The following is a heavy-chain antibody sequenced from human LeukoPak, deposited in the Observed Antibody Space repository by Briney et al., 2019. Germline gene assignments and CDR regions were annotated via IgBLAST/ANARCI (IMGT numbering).Heavy chain of an antibody. CDR1: GFIFEEYG. V-gene: IGHV3-20*04. CDR3: ARGSSFHNY. D-gene: IGHD6-6*01. CDR2: INGNGGSR. Sequence: GGSLRPSCAASGFIFEEYGMTWDRQAPGKGLEWVSGINGNGGSRGYAASVKGRFTISRDNANNSLYLQMNSLRAEDTAFYYCARGSSFHNYWGQGTLVTVSS. J-gene: IGHJ4*02.